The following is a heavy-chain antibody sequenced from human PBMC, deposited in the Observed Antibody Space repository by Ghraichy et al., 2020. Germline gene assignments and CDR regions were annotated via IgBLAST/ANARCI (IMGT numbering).Heavy chain of an antibody. CDR2: IIPIFDTT. V-gene: IGHV1-69*13. J-gene: IGHJ4*01. D-gene: IGHD2-15*01. Sequence: SVKVSCKASGDIFSSYGISWVRQAPGQGLEWMGGIIPIFDTTEYAQKFQGRVTITADQSANIGYMELSSLRSEDTALYYCTRVKIVDCSDGDCYSPLDLWGHGTLVTVSS. CDR3: TRVKIVDCSDGDCYSPLDL. CDR1: GDIFSSYG.